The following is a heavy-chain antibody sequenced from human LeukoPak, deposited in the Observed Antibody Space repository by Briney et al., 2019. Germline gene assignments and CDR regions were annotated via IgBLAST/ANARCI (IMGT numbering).Heavy chain of an antibody. D-gene: IGHD1-1*01. J-gene: IGHJ5*02. CDR3: AKRDRGGWFDP. CDR1: GCSIRSHH. V-gene: IGHV4-59*11. CDR2: TFYTGAT. Sequence: PSETLSLTCTVSGCSIRSHHWTWIRQAPGKRLEWIGYTFYTGATYYNPSLRSRVTISIDTSKNQFSLKVTSVTTADTAVYYCAKRDRGGWFDPWGQGTLVTVSS.